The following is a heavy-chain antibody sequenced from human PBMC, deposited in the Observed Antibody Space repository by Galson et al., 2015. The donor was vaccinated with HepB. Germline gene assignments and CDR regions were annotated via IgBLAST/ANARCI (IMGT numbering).Heavy chain of an antibody. D-gene: IGHD2-21*02. Sequence: SLRLSCAASGFTFSGSAMHWVRQASGKGLEWVGRIRSKANSYATAYAASVKGRFTISGDDSKNTAYLQMNSLKTEDTAVYYCTRAPASVVVTANWFDPWGQGTLVTVSS. CDR1: GFTFSGSA. V-gene: IGHV3-73*01. CDR2: IRSKANSYAT. CDR3: TRAPASVVVTANWFDP. J-gene: IGHJ5*02.